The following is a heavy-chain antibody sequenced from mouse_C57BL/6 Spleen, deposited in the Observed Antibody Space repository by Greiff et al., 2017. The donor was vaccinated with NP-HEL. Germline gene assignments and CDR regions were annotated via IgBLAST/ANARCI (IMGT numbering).Heavy chain of an antibody. V-gene: IGHV1-54*01. Sequence: QVQLQQSGAELVRPGTSVKVSCKASGYAFTNYLIEWVKQRPGQGLEWIGVINPGSGGTNYNEKFKGKATLTADKSSSTAYMQLSSLTSEDSAVYFCASGGYYGNYEGFAYWGQGTLVTVSA. D-gene: IGHD2-1*01. CDR3: ASGGYYGNYEGFAY. J-gene: IGHJ3*01. CDR1: GYAFTNYL. CDR2: INPGSGGT.